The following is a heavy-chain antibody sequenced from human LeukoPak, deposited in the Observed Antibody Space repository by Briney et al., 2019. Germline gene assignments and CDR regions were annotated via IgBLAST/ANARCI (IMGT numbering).Heavy chain of an antibody. Sequence: PGGSLRLSCATSGFSFSSYAMSWVRQAPGKGLEWVSAISGNGASTSNADSVKGRFTSSRDNSRDTLYLQMNSLRAEDTAVYYCVKGTDYYDSSGYSYFDSWGQGTLVTVSS. D-gene: IGHD3-22*01. V-gene: IGHV3-23*01. J-gene: IGHJ4*02. CDR2: ISGNGAST. CDR3: VKGTDYYDSSGYSYFDS. CDR1: GFSFSSYA.